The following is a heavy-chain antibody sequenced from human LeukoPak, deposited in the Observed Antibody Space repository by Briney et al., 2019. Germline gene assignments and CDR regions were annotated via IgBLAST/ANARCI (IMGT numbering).Heavy chain of an antibody. D-gene: IGHD2-2*01. CDR3: ARGPQAGCSSTSCYCDY. CDR2: MNPNSGNT. V-gene: IGHV1-8*03. J-gene: IGHJ4*02. CDR1: GYTSTSYD. Sequence: ASVKVSCKASGYTSTSYDINWVRQATGQGLEWMGWMNPNSGNTGYAQKFQGRVTITRNTSISTAYMELSSLRSEDTAVYYCARGPQAGCSSTSCYCDYWGQGTLVTVSS.